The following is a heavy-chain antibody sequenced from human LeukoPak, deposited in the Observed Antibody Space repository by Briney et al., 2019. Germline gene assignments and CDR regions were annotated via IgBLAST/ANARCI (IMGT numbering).Heavy chain of an antibody. CDR3: ARGGAMVYYYYYYYMDV. D-gene: IGHD5-18*01. J-gene: IGHJ6*03. Sequence: PSETLSLTCAVYGGSFSGYYWSWIRQPPGKGLEWIGEINHSGSTYYNPSLKSRVTISVDTSKNQFSLKLSSVTAADTAVYYCARGGAMVYYYYYYYMDVWGKGTTVTVSS. CDR2: INHSGST. V-gene: IGHV4-34*01. CDR1: GGSFSGYY.